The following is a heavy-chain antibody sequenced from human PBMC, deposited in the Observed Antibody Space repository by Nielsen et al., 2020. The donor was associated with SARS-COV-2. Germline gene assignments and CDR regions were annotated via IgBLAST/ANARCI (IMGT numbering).Heavy chain of an antibody. D-gene: IGHD2-2*01. V-gene: IGHV4-39*01. CDR2: MYYSGYS. Sequence: SETLSLTCAVSGGSISGSNYYWGWIRQPPGKGLEWIGSMYYSGYSFYKPSLKSRVTMSVDTSKNEVSLRLSSVTAADTAVYYCARHEGYANTWYPGYWGQGVLVTVSS. J-gene: IGHJ4*02. CDR1: GGSISGSNYY. CDR3: ARHEGYANTWYPGY.